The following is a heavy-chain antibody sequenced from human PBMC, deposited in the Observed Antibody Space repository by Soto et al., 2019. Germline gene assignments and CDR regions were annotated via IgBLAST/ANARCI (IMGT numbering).Heavy chain of an antibody. J-gene: IGHJ4*02. Sequence: EVQLVESGGGLVKPGGSLRLSCAASGFTFSSYSMNWVRQAPGKGLEWVSSISSSSSYIYYADSVKGRFTSSRDNATNSLYLQMNSLRAEATAVYYCARGNSHFDYWGQGPLVTVSS. CDR3: ARGNSHFDY. V-gene: IGHV3-21*01. D-gene: IGHD1-7*01. CDR2: ISSSSSYI. CDR1: GFTFSSYS.